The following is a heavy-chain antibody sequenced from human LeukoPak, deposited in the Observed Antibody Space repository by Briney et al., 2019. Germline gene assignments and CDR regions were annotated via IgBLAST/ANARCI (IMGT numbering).Heavy chain of an antibody. V-gene: IGHV3-48*04. D-gene: IGHD6-6*01. CDR3: VRGYSNSDLDY. J-gene: IGHJ4*02. CDR1: GFAFTSYS. Sequence: GGSLRLSCAASGFAFTSYSMNWVSQAPGKGLEWVSYITSGSGTIYYADSVKGRFTISRDNAKNSLYLQMNSLRAEDTAVYYCVRGYSNSDLDYWGQGTLVTVSS. CDR2: ITSGSGTI.